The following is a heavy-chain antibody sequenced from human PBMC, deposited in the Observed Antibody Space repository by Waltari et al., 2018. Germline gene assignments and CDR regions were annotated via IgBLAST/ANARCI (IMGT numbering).Heavy chain of an antibody. V-gene: IGHV7-4-1*02. CDR1: GYIFSNYA. D-gene: IGHD5-18*01. CDR3: AKGIQLWGRGSWYFDD. CDR2: IHTNTGHP. J-gene: IGHJ4*02. Sequence: QVQLVQSGSELKKPGASVKVSCKASGYIFSNYAMNWVRQAPGKGLEWMGWIHTNTGHPTSAQCFTGRFVFSLDTSVSTAYLQISSLKAEDTSVYYCAKGIQLWGRGSWYFDDWGQGTLVTVSS.